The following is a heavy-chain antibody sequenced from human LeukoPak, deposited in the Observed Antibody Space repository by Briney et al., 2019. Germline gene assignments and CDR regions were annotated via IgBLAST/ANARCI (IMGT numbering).Heavy chain of an antibody. CDR2: ISAYNGNT. J-gene: IGHJ4*02. V-gene: IGHV1-18*01. CDR1: GYTFTSYG. CDR3: ARSNYYDGAGDC. Sequence: ASVKVSCKASGYTFTSYGISWVRQAPGQGLEWMGWISAYNGNTNYAQKLQGRVTMTTDTSTSTAYMELRSLRSDNTAVYYCARSNYYDGAGDCWGQGTLVTVSS. D-gene: IGHD3-22*01.